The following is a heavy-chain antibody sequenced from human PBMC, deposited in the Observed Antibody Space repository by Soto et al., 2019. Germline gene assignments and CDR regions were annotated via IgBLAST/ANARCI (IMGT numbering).Heavy chain of an antibody. D-gene: IGHD3-16*01. Sequence: EVQLVESGGGLVQPGESLRLSCAASGFTLSSCWMHWVRQAPGKGLVWVSRIKTDGSSTSYADSVKGRFTISRDNAKNTLYLQMNSLRAEDTAMYYCARDQDTFGQAVFDSWGQGTLVTVSS. V-gene: IGHV3-74*01. J-gene: IGHJ4*02. CDR3: ARDQDTFGQAVFDS. CDR1: GFTLSSCW. CDR2: IKTDGSST.